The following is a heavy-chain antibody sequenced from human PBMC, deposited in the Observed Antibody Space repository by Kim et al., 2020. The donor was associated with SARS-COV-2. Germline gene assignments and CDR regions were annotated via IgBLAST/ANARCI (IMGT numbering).Heavy chain of an antibody. J-gene: IGHJ5*02. D-gene: IGHD3-3*02. CDR1: GFTFGYFG. Sequence: GGSLRLSCAASGFTFGYFGMHWVRQAPGKGLEWVAVIWYDGNRKYYTDSVKGRFTISRDNSKNTLYLEMNSLKAEDTAVYFCVNDSSSILPDAGPHTDP. V-gene: IGHV3-33*06. CDR2: IWYDGNRK. CDR3: VNDSSSILPDAGPHTDP.